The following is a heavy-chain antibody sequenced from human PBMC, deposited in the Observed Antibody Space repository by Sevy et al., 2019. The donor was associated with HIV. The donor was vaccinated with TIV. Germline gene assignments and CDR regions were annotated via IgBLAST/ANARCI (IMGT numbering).Heavy chain of an antibody. J-gene: IGHJ4*02. Sequence: SETLSLTCTVSGGSISSYYWSWIRQPPGKGLEWIGHIYYSGSTNYNPSLKSRVTISVDTSKNQFSLKLSSVTAADTAVYYCARGYYGSGSYYNRYFDYWGQGTLVTVSS. CDR3: ARGYYGSGSYYNRYFDY. D-gene: IGHD3-10*01. CDR1: GGSISSYY. CDR2: IYYSGST. V-gene: IGHV4-59*08.